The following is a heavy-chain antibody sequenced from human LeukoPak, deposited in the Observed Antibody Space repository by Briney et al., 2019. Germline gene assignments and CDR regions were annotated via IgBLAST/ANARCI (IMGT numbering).Heavy chain of an antibody. CDR1: GYTFTSYD. Sequence: ASVKVSCKASGYTFTSYDINWVRQATGQGLEWMGWMNPNSGNTGYAQKFQGRVTMTRNTSITTVYMELSSLRSEDTAVYYCARGGVSYYYDSSGYPIDYWGQGTLVTVSS. V-gene: IGHV1-8*01. J-gene: IGHJ4*02. CDR2: MNPNSGNT. CDR3: ARGGVSYYYDSSGYPIDY. D-gene: IGHD3-22*01.